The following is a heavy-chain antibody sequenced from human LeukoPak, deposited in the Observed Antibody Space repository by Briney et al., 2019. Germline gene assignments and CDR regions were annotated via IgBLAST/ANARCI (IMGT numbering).Heavy chain of an antibody. CDR1: GYTFTNYG. Sequence: ASVKVSCKASGYTFTNYGISRVRQAPGQGLEWMGWISTYNGNSNYAQKLQDRVTMTTDTSTTTAYMDLRGLRSDDTAVYYCARAGGWAREDYKGDAFHIWGQGTMVTVSS. J-gene: IGHJ3*02. D-gene: IGHD6-19*01. CDR2: ISTYNGNS. V-gene: IGHV1-18*01. CDR3: ARAGGWAREDYKGDAFHI.